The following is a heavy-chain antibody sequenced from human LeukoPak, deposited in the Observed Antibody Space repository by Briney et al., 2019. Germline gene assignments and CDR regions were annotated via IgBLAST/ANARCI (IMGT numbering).Heavy chain of an antibody. D-gene: IGHD2-15*01. J-gene: IGHJ4*02. CDR3: ARAEGYCSGGSCYSSGFDY. CDR1: GYTFTGYY. CDR2: INPNSGGT. V-gene: IGHV1-2*02. Sequence: ASVKVSCKASGYTFTGYYMHWVRQAPGQGLEWMGWINPNSGGTNYAQKFQGRVTMTRDTSISTAYMELSRLRSDDTAVYYCARAEGYCSGGSCYSSGFDYWGQGTLVTVSS.